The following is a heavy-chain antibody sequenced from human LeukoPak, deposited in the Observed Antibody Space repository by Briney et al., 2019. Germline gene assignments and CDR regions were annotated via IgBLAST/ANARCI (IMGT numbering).Heavy chain of an antibody. CDR2: IVVGSGNT. V-gene: IGHV1-58*01. J-gene: IGHJ6*02. CDR1: GFTFTTSA. Sequence: SVKVSCKASGFTFTTSAVQWVRQARGQRLEGIGWIVVGSGNTNYAQKFQERVTITRDMSTSTVYMDLSRQRSEDTAVYYCAAASNYYDRSNYYSYAMDVWGQGTTVTVSS. D-gene: IGHD3-22*01. CDR3: AAASNYYDRSNYYSYAMDV.